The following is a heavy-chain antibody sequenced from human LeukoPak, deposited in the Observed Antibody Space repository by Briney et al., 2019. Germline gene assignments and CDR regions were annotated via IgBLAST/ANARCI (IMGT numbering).Heavy chain of an antibody. CDR3: AKHLWRDLLWFGEGYYFGS. CDR1: GFIFSDYA. J-gene: IGHJ4*02. CDR2: ISGNGVST. D-gene: IGHD3-10*01. Sequence: GGSLRLSCAASGFIFSDYAMSWVRQAPGRGLEGVSAISGNGVSTNSADSGKGRFTISRDNSKNTLYLQMNSPRAEDTAVYYCAKHLWRDLLWFGEGYYFGSGGQGTLVTVSS. V-gene: IGHV3-23*01.